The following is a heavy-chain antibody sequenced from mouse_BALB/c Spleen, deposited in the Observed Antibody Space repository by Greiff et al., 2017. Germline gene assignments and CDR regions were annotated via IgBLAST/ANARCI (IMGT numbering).Heavy chain of an antibody. D-gene: IGHD1-2*01. J-gene: IGHJ4*01. CDR3: ASYDGAMDY. CDR1: GFTFSDYG. CDR2: ISNLAYSI. Sequence: EVKLMESGGGLVQPGGSRKLSCAASGFTFSDYGMAWVRQAPGKGPEWVAFISNLAYSIYYADTVTGRFTISRENAKNTLYLEMSSLRSEDTAMYYCASYDGAMDYWGQGTSVTVSS. V-gene: IGHV5-15*02.